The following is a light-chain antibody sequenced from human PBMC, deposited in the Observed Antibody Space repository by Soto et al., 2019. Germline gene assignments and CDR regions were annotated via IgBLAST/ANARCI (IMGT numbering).Light chain of an antibody. V-gene: IGKV1-39*01. J-gene: IGKJ1*01. CDR1: QSLSSY. CDR3: QQSYSTPL. Sequence: DIQMTQSPSSLSASVGDRVTIPCRASQSLSSYLNCYQQKPGKAPKLLIYAAASLQSGVPSRFSGSGSWTDFTLTISSQQPEDFATYYCQQSYSTPLFGQGTKVEIK. CDR2: AAA.